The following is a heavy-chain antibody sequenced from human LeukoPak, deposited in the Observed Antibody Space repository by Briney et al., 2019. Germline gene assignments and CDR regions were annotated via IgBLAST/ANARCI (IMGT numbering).Heavy chain of an antibody. CDR2: IYYSGST. CDR1: GGSFSGYY. Sequence: SETLSLTCAVYGGSFSGYYWSWIRQPPGKGLEWIGAIYYSGSTYYNPSLKSRVTISVDTSKNQFSLKLNSVTAADTAVYYCARDGSGNSNYFDFWGQGTLVSVSS. J-gene: IGHJ4*02. CDR3: ARDGSGNSNYFDF. V-gene: IGHV4-34*01. D-gene: IGHD3-10*01.